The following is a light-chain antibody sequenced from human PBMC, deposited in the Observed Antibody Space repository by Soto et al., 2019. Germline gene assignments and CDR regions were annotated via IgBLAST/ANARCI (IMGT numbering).Light chain of an antibody. Sequence: EIVLTQSPVTLSLSPGARATLSCRASQSVSSYLAWYQQKPGQAPRLLIYDASNRATGIPARFSGSGSGTDFTLTISCLEPEDFAVYYCQQRSNWPLEVTFGGGTKVEIK. CDR1: QSVSSY. J-gene: IGKJ4*01. CDR2: DAS. CDR3: QQRSNWPLEVT. V-gene: IGKV3-11*01.